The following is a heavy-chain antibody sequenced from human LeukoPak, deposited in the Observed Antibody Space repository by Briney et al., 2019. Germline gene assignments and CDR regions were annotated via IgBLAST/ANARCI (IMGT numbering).Heavy chain of an antibody. D-gene: IGHD3-22*01. CDR1: GFTFSSYS. Sequence: GGSLRLSCAASGFTFSSYSMNWVRQAPGKGLEWVSSISSSSSYIYYADSVKGRFTISRDNAKNSLYLQMNSLRAEDTAVYYCARGGGDYYDSSGYLYYYYYMDVLGKGTTVTVSS. J-gene: IGHJ6*03. V-gene: IGHV3-21*01. CDR3: ARGGGDYYDSSGYLYYYYYMDV. CDR2: ISSSSSYI.